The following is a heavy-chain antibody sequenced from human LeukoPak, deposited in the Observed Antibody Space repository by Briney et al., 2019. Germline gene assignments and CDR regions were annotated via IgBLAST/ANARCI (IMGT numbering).Heavy chain of an antibody. CDR3: ARGSGVARDAFDI. V-gene: IGHV4-59*01. CDR1: GGSISSYY. CDR2: IYYSGST. J-gene: IGHJ3*02. D-gene: IGHD7-27*01. Sequence: SETLSLTCTVSGGSISSYYWSWIRQPPRKGLEWIGYIYYSGSTNYNPPLKSRLTVSIDTSKNQVSLKLSSVTAADTAVYFCARGSGVARDAFDIWSQGTMVTVSS.